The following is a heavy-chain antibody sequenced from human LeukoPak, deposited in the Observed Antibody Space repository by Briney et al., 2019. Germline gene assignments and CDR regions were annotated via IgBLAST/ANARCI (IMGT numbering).Heavy chain of an antibody. V-gene: IGHV3-23*01. CDR2: TSGSGDVK. CDR3: AKYRSGGGGYYLGIEH. CDR1: GFSVSNYA. D-gene: IGHD2-15*01. J-gene: IGHJ1*01. Sequence: GGYLTLFCSASGFSVSNYAMTWVRQAPGKGRMWVFRTSGSGDVKYYTDSVKGRFTISRTNSKNTLYLQMNSLRAEDTAVYYCAKYRSGGGGYYLGIEHWGQGTLVAVSS.